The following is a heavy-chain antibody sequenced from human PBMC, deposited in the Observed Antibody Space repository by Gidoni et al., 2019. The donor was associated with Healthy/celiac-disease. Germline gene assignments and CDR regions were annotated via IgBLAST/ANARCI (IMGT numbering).Heavy chain of an antibody. CDR3: TTEGIADATRGDY. J-gene: IGHJ4*02. Sequence: EVQLVEAGGGLGKHGGSLRLSCAASGFTFSNAWMSWVRQAPGKGLEWVGRIKSKTDGGTTDYAAPVKGRFTISRDDSKNTLYLQMNSLKTEDTAVYYCTTEGIADATRGDYWGQGTLVTVSS. CDR1: GFTFSNAW. V-gene: IGHV3-15*01. D-gene: IGHD1-20*01. CDR2: IKSKTDGGTT.